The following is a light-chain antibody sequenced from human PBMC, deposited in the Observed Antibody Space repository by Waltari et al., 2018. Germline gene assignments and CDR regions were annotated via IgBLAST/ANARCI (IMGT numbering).Light chain of an antibody. Sequence: IVLTQSPATLSLSPGDRATLSCRASQGGIDFLAWYQQRPGQAPRPLIYDTFNRATGIPARFRGSGSGTDFTLTISSLEPEDFAVYYCQHRDRTFGQGTKVETK. V-gene: IGKV3-11*01. CDR3: QHRDRT. CDR1: QGGIDF. J-gene: IGKJ1*01. CDR2: DTF.